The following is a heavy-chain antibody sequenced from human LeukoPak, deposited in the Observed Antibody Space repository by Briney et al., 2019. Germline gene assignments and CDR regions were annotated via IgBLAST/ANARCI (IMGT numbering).Heavy chain of an antibody. D-gene: IGHD3-16*01. Sequence: GESLRLSCAASGFTLTSYTMNWVRQAPGKGLEWVSSISSRSSYTYYADSVKGRFTISRDNAKSSLFLQMNGLRAEDTAVYYCAKDGGVTPSGWFDPWGQGTLVTVSS. CDR2: ISSRSSYT. V-gene: IGHV3-21*04. J-gene: IGHJ5*02. CDR3: AKDGGVTPSGWFDP. CDR1: GFTLTSYT.